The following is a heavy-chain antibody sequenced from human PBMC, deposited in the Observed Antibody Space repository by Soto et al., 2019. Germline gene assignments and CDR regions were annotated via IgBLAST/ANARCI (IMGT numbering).Heavy chain of an antibody. V-gene: IGHV3-23*01. J-gene: IGHJ4*02. CDR2: ISGSGDGT. D-gene: IGHD6-13*01. CDR1: RFTFSNYA. CDR3: AKVLGSSWSHGTLVF. Sequence: EVQLLESGGDLVQPGGSLRLSCAASRFTFSNYAMSWVRQAPGKGLEWVSAISGSGDGTYSEYSVRGRFTISRDNSKNALFLARSRLRAEETSVYFCAKVLGSSWSHGTLVFWGQGALVTVSS.